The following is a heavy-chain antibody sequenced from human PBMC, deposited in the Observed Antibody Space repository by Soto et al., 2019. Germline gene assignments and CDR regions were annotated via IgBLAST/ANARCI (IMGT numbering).Heavy chain of an antibody. CDR2: IWYDGSNK. D-gene: IGHD2-2*02. CDR1: GFTFSSSG. Sequence: GGSLRLSCAASGFTFSSSGMHWVRQAPGKGLEWVAVIWYDGSNKYYADSVKGRFTISRDNSKNTLYLQMNSLRAEDTAVYYCAREPYCSSTSCYTRGSLLTVDNWFDPWGQGTLVTVSS. CDR3: AREPYCSSTSCYTRGSLLTVDNWFDP. J-gene: IGHJ5*02. V-gene: IGHV3-33*01.